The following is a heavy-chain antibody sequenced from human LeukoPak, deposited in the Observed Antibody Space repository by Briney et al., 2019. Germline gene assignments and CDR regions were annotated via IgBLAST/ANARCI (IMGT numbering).Heavy chain of an antibody. Sequence: SQTLSLTCTVSGGSISSGGYYWSWIRQHPGKGLEWIGYIYYSGSTYYNPSLKSRVTISVDTSKNQFSLKLSSVTAADTAVYYCARVGRGSGYSRYYYYYHMDVWGKGTTVTVSS. CDR3: ARVGRGSGYSRYYYYYHMDV. CDR1: GGSISSGGYY. D-gene: IGHD3-3*01. CDR2: IYYSGST. J-gene: IGHJ6*03. V-gene: IGHV4-31*03.